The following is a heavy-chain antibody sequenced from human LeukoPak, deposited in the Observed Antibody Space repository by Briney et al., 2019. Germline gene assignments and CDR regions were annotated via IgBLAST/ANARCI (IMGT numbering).Heavy chain of an antibody. J-gene: IGHJ6*03. CDR3: ARDGCGGSCFHYYYYMDV. V-gene: IGHV4-61*02. CDR2: ISTIGIT. CDR1: SGSISSSNYY. D-gene: IGHD2-15*01. Sequence: SSETLSLTCTVSSGSISSSNYYWSWIRQPAGKGLEWIGRISTIGITNYNPSLNSRVTISIDTSKNQFSLKLSSVTAADTAVYYCARDGCGGSCFHYYYYMDVWGKGTTVTISS.